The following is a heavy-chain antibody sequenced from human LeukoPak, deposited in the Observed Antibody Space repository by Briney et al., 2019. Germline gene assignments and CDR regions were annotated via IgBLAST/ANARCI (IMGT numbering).Heavy chain of an antibody. CDR1: GFTFSSYA. J-gene: IGHJ4*02. CDR3: ASAAAADSSSSLFDY. CDR2: ISYDGSNK. V-gene: IGHV3-30-3*01. Sequence: GGSLRLSCAASGFTFSSYAMSWVRQAPGKGLEWVAVISYDGSNKYYADSVKGRFTISRDNSKNTLYLQMNSLRAEDMAVYYCASAAAADSSSSLFDYWGQGTLVTVSS. D-gene: IGHD6-6*01.